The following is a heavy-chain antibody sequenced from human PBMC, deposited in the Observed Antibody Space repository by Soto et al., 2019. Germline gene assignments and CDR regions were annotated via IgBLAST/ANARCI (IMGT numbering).Heavy chain of an antibody. V-gene: IGHV1-18*01. D-gene: IGHD3-22*01. CDR1: GYTFTSCC. CDR3: ATQTPKDYYDSSGYYLYFQH. CDR2: ISAYNGNT. J-gene: IGHJ1*01. Sequence: ASVNVSCKSSGYTFTSCCISWVRQAPGQGLECMGWISAYNGNTNYAQKLQGRVTMTTDTSTSTAYMELRSLRSDDTAVYYCATQTPKDYYDSSGYYLYFQHWGQGTLVTVSS.